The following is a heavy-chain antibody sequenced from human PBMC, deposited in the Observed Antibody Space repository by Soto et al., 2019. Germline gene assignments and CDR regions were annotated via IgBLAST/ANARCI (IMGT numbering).Heavy chain of an antibody. CDR1: GVSIISGGYF. CDR3: ASIWVGAKNGMYV. Sequence: TLSLTCVVSGVSIISGGYFWILIRQAPGKGLEWIGYIYHSGSTYYNPSLKSRVTISVDTSKNQFSLKLSSVTAADTAVYFFASIWVGAKNGMYVWGKRTKVTVYS. V-gene: IGHV4-30-2*02. D-gene: IGHD2-21*01. J-gene: IGHJ6*04. CDR2: IYHSGST.